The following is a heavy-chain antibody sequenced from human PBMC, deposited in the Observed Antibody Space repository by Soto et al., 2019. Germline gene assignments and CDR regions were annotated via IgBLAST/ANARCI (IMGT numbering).Heavy chain of an antibody. V-gene: IGHV1-69*13. CDR1: GGTFSSYA. J-gene: IGHJ6*02. CDR2: IIPIFGTA. Sequence: ASVKVFCKASGGTFSSYAISWVRQAPGQGLEWMGGIIPIFGTANYAQKFQGRVTITADESTSTAYMELSSLRSEDTAVYYCARDGTEYSSSSEGYYGMDVWGQGTTVTVSS. CDR3: ARDGTEYSSSSEGYYGMDV. D-gene: IGHD6-6*01.